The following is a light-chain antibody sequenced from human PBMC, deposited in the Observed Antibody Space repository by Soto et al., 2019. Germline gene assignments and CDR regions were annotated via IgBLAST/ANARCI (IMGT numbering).Light chain of an antibody. CDR3: TSYVGNDIWV. J-gene: IGLJ3*02. CDR1: SSDVGAYKY. CDR2: EVT. V-gene: IGLV2-8*01. Sequence: QSVLTQPPSASGSPGQSVTISCTGTSSDVGAYKYVSWYQQYPGKAPKLMNYEVTKRPSGVPDRFPGSKSGNTASLTVSGLQAEDEADYYCTSYVGNDIWVFGGGTKLTVL.